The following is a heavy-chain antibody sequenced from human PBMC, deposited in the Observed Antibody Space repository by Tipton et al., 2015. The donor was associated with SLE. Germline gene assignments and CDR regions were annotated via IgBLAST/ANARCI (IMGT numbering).Heavy chain of an antibody. CDR2: VRTRIKNYAT. D-gene: IGHD3-10*01. CDR3: TVGSTSGYYIDV. J-gene: IGHJ6*03. V-gene: IGHV3-73*01. Sequence: SLRLSCATSGFKFSGSAMHWVRQASGSGPEWVGHVRTRIKNYATAYAESVKGRFTISRDDSKDTTFLQMNSLKTEDTAVYYCTVGSTSGYYIDVWGKGTTVTVSS. CDR1: GFKFSGSA.